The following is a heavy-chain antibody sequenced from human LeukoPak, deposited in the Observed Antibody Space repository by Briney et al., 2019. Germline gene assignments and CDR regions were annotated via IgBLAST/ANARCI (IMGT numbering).Heavy chain of an antibody. CDR1: GGSISSYY. D-gene: IGHD6-13*01. CDR3: ATYSSNQGAFDI. J-gene: IGHJ3*02. Sequence: SETLSLTCTVSGGSISSYYWSWIRQPAGKGLEWIGRIYTSESTNYNPSLKSRVTMSVDTSKNQFSLKLSSVTAADTAVYYCATYSSNQGAFDIWGQGTMDTVSS. CDR2: IYTSEST. V-gene: IGHV4-4*07.